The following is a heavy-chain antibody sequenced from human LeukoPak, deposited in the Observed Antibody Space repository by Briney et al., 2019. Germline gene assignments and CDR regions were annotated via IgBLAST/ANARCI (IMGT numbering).Heavy chain of an antibody. V-gene: IGHV3-66*01. CDR2: IYSGGST. CDR1: GFTVSSNY. D-gene: IGHD2-21*01. CDR3: ARGEWPLPFDY. J-gene: IGHJ4*02. Sequence: GGSLRLSCAASGFTVSSNYMSWVRQAPGKGLEWVSVIYSGGSTYYADSVKGRFTISRDNSKNTLYLQMNSLRAEDTAVYYCARGEWPLPFDYWGQGTLVTDSS.